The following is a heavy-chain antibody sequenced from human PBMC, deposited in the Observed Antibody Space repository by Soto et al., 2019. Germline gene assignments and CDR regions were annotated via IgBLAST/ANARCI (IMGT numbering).Heavy chain of an antibody. Sequence: QVQLVQSGGEVKKPGASVKVSCKASAYTFTNYGISWVRQAPGQGLEWMGWISAYNGNINYAQKFRGRFTMTTDSSTSSAYLEVRSLRSDDTAVYYCARCGSSWNLRAFDSWCQGTLVTVAS. CDR1: AYTFTNYG. V-gene: IGHV1-18*01. D-gene: IGHD6-13*01. CDR3: ARCGSSWNLRAFDS. J-gene: IGHJ4*02. CDR2: ISAYNGNI.